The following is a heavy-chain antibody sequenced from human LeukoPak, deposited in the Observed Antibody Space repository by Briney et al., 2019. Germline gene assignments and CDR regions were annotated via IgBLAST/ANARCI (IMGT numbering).Heavy chain of an antibody. V-gene: IGHV1-2*04. D-gene: IGHD6-13*01. CDR3: ARDDGEEIAAAGSFDY. CDR1: RYTFTVYY. J-gene: IGHJ4*02. Sequence: ASVTDSFLASRYTFTVYYMHWVRQAPGRGLEWMGWINPKSGGTNYAQKFQGWVTMTRDTSISTAYMELSRLRSDDTAVYYCARDDGEEIAAAGSFDYWGQGTLVTVSS. CDR2: INPKSGGT.